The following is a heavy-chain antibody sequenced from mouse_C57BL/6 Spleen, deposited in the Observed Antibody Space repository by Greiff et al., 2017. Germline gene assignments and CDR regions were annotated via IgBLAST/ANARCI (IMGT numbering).Heavy chain of an antibody. CDR2: IDPSDSYT. D-gene: IGHD1-1*01. Sequence: QVQLQQPGAELVMPGASVKLSCKASGYPFTSYWMHWVKPRPGQGLEWIGEIDPSDSYTNYNQTFKGPSTLTVDKSSSTAYMQLSSLTSEDSAVYYCAKALDYYGSSPFDYWGQGTTLTVAS. J-gene: IGHJ2*01. CDR1: GYPFTSYW. V-gene: IGHV1-69*01. CDR3: AKALDYYGSSPFDY.